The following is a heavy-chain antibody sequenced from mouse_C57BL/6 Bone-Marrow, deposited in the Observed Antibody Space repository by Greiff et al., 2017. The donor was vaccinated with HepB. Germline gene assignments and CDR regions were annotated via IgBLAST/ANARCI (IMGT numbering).Heavy chain of an antibody. J-gene: IGHJ2*01. CDR2: IHPNSGST. Sequence: QVQLQQPGAELVKPGASVKLSCKASGYTFTSYWMHWVKQRPGQGLEWIGMIHPNSGSTNYNEKFKSKATLTVDKSSSTAYMQLSSLTSEDSAVYYCARHPYYYGSSFFDYWGQGTTLTVSS. V-gene: IGHV1-64*01. CDR1: GYTFTSYW. CDR3: ARHPYYYGSSFFDY. D-gene: IGHD1-1*01.